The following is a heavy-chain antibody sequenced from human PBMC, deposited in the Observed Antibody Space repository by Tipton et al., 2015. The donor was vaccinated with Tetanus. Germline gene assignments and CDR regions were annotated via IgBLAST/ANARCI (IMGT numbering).Heavy chain of an antibody. D-gene: IGHD2-15*01. V-gene: IGHV5-51*01. CDR3: ARAHCSDGVCNFDF. CDR2: IYPGDSDT. CDR1: GYIFTNYW. J-gene: IGHJ4*02. Sequence: LVKPGGEVKKPGESLKISCKGSGYIFTNYWIGWVRQKPGKGLEWMGIIYPGDSDTRYSPSFQGQVTISVDKSINTAYLQWSSLKASDTSMFYCARAHCSDGVCNFDFWGQGALVTVAS.